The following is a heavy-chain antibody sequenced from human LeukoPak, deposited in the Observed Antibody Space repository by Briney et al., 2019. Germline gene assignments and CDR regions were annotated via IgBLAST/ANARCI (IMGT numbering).Heavy chain of an antibody. CDR1: GFTFSSYA. J-gene: IGHJ4*02. CDR2: ISTSGRT. D-gene: IGHD3-22*01. CDR3: ARGLDSSGYYHVVDS. Sequence: GGSLRLSCADSGFTFSSYAMSWVRQAPGKGLEWVSLISTSGRTHYADSVQGRFTISRDNSKDTLSLHMNSLRAEDTAVYYCARGLDSSGYYHVVDSWGQGALVTVSS. V-gene: IGHV3-23*01.